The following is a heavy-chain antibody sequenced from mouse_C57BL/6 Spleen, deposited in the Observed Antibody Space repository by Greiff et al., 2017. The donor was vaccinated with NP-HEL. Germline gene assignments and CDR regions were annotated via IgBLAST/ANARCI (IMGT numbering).Heavy chain of an antibody. Sequence: QLQQSGPELVKPGASVKISCKASGYALSSPWMNWVKQRPGQGLEWIGRIYPGDGDTNYNGKFKGKATLTADKSSSTAYMQLSSVASEDSAVYCGARGARAWYFDVWGTGTTVTVSS. J-gene: IGHJ1*03. D-gene: IGHD3-3*01. CDR2: IYPGDGDT. CDR1: GYALSSPW. V-gene: IGHV1-82*01. CDR3: ARGARAWYFDV.